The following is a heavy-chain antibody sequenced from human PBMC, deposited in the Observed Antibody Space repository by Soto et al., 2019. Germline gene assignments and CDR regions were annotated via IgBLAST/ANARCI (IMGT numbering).Heavy chain of an antibody. CDR3: ARPPRIAASLGARWGYYYGIHV. D-gene: IGHD6-6*01. V-gene: IGHV1-18*01. CDR2: ISAYNGNT. Sequence: GASVKVSCKASGYTFTSYGISWVRQAPGQGLEWMGWISAYNGNTNYAQKLQGRVTMTTDTSTSTAYMELRSLRSDDTAVYYCARPPRIAASLGARWGYYYGIHVWGQGTSVTVS. J-gene: IGHJ6*02. CDR1: GYTFTSYG.